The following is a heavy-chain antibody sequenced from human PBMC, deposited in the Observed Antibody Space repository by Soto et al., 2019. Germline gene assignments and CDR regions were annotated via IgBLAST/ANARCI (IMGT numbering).Heavy chain of an antibody. V-gene: IGHV3-30*18. D-gene: IGHD2-21*02. CDR2: ISYDGSNK. CDR3: AKALCGGDCYQNWFDP. CDR1: GFTFSSYG. J-gene: IGHJ5*02. Sequence: GGSLRLSCAASGFTFSSYGMHWVRQAPGKGLEWVAVISYDGSNKYYADSVKGRFTISRDNSKNTLYLQMNSLRAEDTAVYYCAKALCGGDCYQNWFDPWGQGTLVTVSS.